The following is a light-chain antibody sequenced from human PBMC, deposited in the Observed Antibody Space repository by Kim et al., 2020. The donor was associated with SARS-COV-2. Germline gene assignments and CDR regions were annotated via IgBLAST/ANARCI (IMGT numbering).Light chain of an antibody. J-gene: IGKJ4*01. V-gene: IGKV2-24*01. Sequence: IVMTQTPLSSPVTLGQPASISCRSSQSLGHSDGNTYLRWLQQRPGQPPRPLTYKISNRFSGVPDRCSGSGAGTDFTLKSRRVEAEDVGVYYCMQTTKFPLNFGGGTKGESK. CDR2: KIS. CDR1: QSLGHSDGNTY. CDR3: MQTTKFPLN.